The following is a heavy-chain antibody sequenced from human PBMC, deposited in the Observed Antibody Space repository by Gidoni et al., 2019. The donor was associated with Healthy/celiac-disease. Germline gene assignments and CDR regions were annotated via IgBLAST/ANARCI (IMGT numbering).Heavy chain of an antibody. CDR3: AKVGQQLTGLDY. CDR2: ISYDGSNK. J-gene: IGHJ4*02. Sequence: QVQLVESGGGVVQPGRSLRLSCAASGFTFSSYGMHWVRQAPGKGLEWVAVISYDGSNKYYADSVKGRFTISRDNSKNTLYLQMNSLRAEDTAVYYCAKVGQQLTGLDYWGQGTLVTVSS. D-gene: IGHD6-13*01. V-gene: IGHV3-30*18. CDR1: GFTFSSYG.